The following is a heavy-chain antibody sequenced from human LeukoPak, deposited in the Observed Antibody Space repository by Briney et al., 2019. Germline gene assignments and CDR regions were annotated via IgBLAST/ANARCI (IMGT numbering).Heavy chain of an antibody. CDR1: GFTFSSYS. V-gene: IGHV3-21*01. J-gene: IGHJ5*02. D-gene: IGHD3-10*01. CDR2: ISSSSSYI. CDR3: ARRWVYGSGVLTIWFDP. Sequence: GGSLRLSCAASGFTFSSYSMNWVRQAPGKGLEWVSSISSSSSYIYYADSVKGRFTISRDNAKNSLYLQMNSLRAEDTAVYYCARRWVYGSGVLTIWFDPWGQGTLVTVSS.